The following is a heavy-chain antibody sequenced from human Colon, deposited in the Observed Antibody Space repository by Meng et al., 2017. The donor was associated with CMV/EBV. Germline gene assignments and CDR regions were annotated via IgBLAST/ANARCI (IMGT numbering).Heavy chain of an antibody. D-gene: IGHD2-21*01. CDR3: ARVMDNNWYSRYYAMDV. CDR1: GFAFTRYT. J-gene: IGHJ6*02. V-gene: IGHV3-30-3*01. CDR2: MPHDGSER. Sequence: GGSLRLSCAASGFAFTRYTLHWVRQAPGKGLEWVAVMPHDGSERFYADSVKGRFTISRDNSQYTLHLQMNSLGPEDTAVYFCARVMDNNWYSRYYAMDVWGQGTTVTVSS.